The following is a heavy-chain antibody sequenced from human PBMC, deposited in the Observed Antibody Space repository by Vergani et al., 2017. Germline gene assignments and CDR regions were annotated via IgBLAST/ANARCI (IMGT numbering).Heavy chain of an antibody. J-gene: IGHJ5*02. CDR1: GFPFSTYG. D-gene: IGHD3-10*02. CDR3: ARDLRLLCNRFDP. V-gene: IGHV3-30*02. Sequence: QVQLVESGGGVVQPGESLRLSCAASGFPFSTYGMHWVRQAPGKGLEWVAFIQKDGIDKFYADSVRGRFTIYRDISKSTMYLQMNSLRDEDTGVYYCARDLRLLCNRFDPWGQGTLVTVSS. CDR2: IQKDGIDK.